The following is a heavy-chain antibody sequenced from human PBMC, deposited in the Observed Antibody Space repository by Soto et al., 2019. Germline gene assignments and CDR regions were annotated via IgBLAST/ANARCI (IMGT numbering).Heavy chain of an antibody. CDR1: GGTFSSYA. CDR2: IIPIFGTA. V-gene: IGHV1-69*13. J-gene: IGHJ3*02. Sequence: SVKVSCKASGGTFSSYAISWVRQAPGQGLEWTGGIIPIFGTANYAQKFQGRVTITADESTSTAYMELSSLRSEDTAVYYCARDGCSGGSCYSGSGGAFDIWGQGTMVTVSS. D-gene: IGHD2-15*01. CDR3: ARDGCSGGSCYSGSGGAFDI.